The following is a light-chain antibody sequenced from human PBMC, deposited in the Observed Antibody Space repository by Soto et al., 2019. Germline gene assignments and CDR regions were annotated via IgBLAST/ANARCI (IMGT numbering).Light chain of an antibody. CDR3: QQYDNLPLT. V-gene: IGKV1-33*01. CDR1: QDINNY. J-gene: IGKJ4*01. Sequence: DIQMTQSPSSLSAYVGDRVTITCQASQDINNYLNWYQQKPGKAPKLLIYDASNLETGVPSRFSGSGSGTDFTFTISSLQPEDIATYYCQQYDNLPLTFGGGTKVDIK. CDR2: DAS.